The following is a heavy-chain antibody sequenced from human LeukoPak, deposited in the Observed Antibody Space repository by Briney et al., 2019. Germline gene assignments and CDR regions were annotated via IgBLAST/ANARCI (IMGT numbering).Heavy chain of an antibody. CDR1: GGSISSGDYY. CDR3: ARTPRTVVGVSGWFDP. Sequence: PSQTLSLTCTVSGGSISSGDYYWSWIRQPPGKGLEWIGYIYYSGSTYYNPSLKSRVTISVDTSKNQFSLKKSSVTAADTAVYYCARTPRTVVGVSGWFDPWGQGALVTVSS. J-gene: IGHJ5*02. CDR2: IYYSGST. V-gene: IGHV4-30-4*01. D-gene: IGHD2-2*01.